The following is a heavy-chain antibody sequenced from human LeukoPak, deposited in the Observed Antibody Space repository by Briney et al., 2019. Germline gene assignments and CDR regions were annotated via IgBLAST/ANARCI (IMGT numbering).Heavy chain of an antibody. CDR1: GFTFSSFD. J-gene: IGHJ6*03. V-gene: IGHV3-13*01. CDR2: IETASDT. CDR3: ARGPPRGKYYYMDV. Sequence: AGGSLRLSCAASGFTFSSFDMHWVRQPTGQGLEWVATIETASDTYYPGSVEGRFTLSRDNAKNSLYLQMNSLTAGDTAVYYCARGPPRGKYYYMDVWGKGTTVTVSS. D-gene: IGHD1-1*01.